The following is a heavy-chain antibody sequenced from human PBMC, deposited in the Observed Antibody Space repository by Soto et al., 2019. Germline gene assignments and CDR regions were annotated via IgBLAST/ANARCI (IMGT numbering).Heavy chain of an antibody. D-gene: IGHD3-16*02. CDR2: ISSSATTI. J-gene: IGHJ4*02. CDR3: ARESSDYDDIWGSYRYDFDS. CDR1: GFTFSSYE. Sequence: ESGGGLVQPGGSLRLSCAVSGFTFSSYEMNWVRQAPGKGLEWVAYISSSATTIKYADSVKGRVTISRDNAKNSLFLQMNGLRAEDTAVYYCARESSDYDDIWGSYRYDFDSWGQGTLVTVSS. V-gene: IGHV3-48*03.